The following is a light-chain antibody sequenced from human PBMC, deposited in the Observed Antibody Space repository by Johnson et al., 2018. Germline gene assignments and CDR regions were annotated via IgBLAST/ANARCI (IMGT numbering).Light chain of an antibody. CDR1: SSNIGNNY. Sequence: QSVLTQPPSVSAAPGQKVTISCSGSSSNIGNNYVSWYQQLPGTAPKLLIYENNKRPSGIPDRFSGSKSGTSATLGITGLQTGDEADYYCGTGDSSLSAGNVFGTGNKVTVL. V-gene: IGLV1-51*02. J-gene: IGLJ1*01. CDR2: ENN. CDR3: GTGDSSLSAGNV.